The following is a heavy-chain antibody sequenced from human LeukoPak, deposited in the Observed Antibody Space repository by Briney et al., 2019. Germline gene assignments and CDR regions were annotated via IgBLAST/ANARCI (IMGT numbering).Heavy chain of an antibody. J-gene: IGHJ4*02. Sequence: QPGVALRLSCAASGFTFSIFEMNWVRQAPGKGLEWVSYISSAGSTIYYADSVKGRFTISRDNAKNSLYLQMNSLRAEDTAVYYCTRSDYWGQGTLVTVSS. CDR2: ISSAGSTI. CDR1: GFTFSIFE. V-gene: IGHV3-48*03. CDR3: TRSDY.